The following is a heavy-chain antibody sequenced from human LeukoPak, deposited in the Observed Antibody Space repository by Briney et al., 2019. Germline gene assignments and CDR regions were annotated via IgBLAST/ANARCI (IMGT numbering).Heavy chain of an antibody. CDR2: VSTSGST. CDR3: ARSSLIAVAGTVYMDV. D-gene: IGHD6-19*01. Sequence: SETLSLTCAVSGGSINNYYWSWIRQPAGKGLEWIGRVSTSGSTNYNPSLKSRVTISVDTSKNQFSLKLSSVTAADTAVYYCARSSLIAVAGTVYMDVWGKGTTVTVSS. V-gene: IGHV4-4*07. J-gene: IGHJ6*03. CDR1: GGSINNYY.